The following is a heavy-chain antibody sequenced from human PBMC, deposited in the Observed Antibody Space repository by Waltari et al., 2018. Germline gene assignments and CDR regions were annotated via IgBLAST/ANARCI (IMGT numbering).Heavy chain of an antibody. Sequence: QLQLQESGPGLVKPSETLSLTCTVSGGSISSSSYSWGWIRQPPGQGLEWIGSIYYSGSTYYNPSLKSRVTISVDTSKNQFSLKLSSVTAADTAVYYCARDRYYYGSGSYSSDYWGQGTLVTVSS. V-gene: IGHV4-39*07. CDR3: ARDRYYYGSGSYSSDY. J-gene: IGHJ4*02. CDR2: IYYSGST. CDR1: GGSISSSSYS. D-gene: IGHD3-10*01.